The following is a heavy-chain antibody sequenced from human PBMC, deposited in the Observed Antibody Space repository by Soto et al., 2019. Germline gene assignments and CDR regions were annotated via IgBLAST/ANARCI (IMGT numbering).Heavy chain of an antibody. D-gene: IGHD6-13*01. J-gene: IGHJ3*01. CDR3: ARGGTSGWLKGAYDV. V-gene: IGHV1-69*01. CDR1: GGTLNKHA. Sequence: QVQLVQSGAEVKKPGSSVKVSCKASGGTLNKHAITWVRRAPGQGLECLGGIIPMFGIPNYPQKFQGRVTNTADDSTNTSHMELHSLTSDDTAVYYCARGGTSGWLKGAYDVWGQGTMVTVSS. CDR2: IIPMFGIP.